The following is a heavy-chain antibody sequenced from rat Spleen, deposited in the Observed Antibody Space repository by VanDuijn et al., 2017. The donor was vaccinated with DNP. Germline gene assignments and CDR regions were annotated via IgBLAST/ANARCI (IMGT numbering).Heavy chain of an antibody. CDR2: VWSGGST. J-gene: IGHJ3*01. CDR1: GFSLTSYN. V-gene: IGHV2-1*01. Sequence: QVQLKESGPGLVQPSRTLSLICTVSGFSLTSYNVHWVRQPPGKGLEWIGAVWSGGSTAYNSALKSRLSISRDTSKSQVFLKMNSVQTEDTAMYFCARWDYDGWFAYWGQGTLVTVSS. CDR3: ARWDYDGWFAY. D-gene: IGHD1-12*02.